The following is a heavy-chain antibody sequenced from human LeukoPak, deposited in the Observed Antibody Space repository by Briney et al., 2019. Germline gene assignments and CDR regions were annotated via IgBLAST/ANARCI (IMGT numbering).Heavy chain of an antibody. J-gene: IGHJ5*02. D-gene: IGHD3-3*01. Sequence: PSETLSLTCTVSGGSISSHYWSWIRQPPGKGLEWIGYIYYSGSTNYNPSLKSRVTISVDTSKNQFSLKLSSVTAADTAVYYRARGFRDFWSGYAWFDPWGQGTLVTVSS. V-gene: IGHV4-59*11. CDR2: IYYSGST. CDR1: GGSISSHY. CDR3: ARGFRDFWSGYAWFDP.